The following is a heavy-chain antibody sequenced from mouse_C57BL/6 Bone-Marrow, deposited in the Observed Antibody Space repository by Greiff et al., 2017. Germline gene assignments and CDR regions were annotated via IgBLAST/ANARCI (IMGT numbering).Heavy chain of an antibody. CDR3: ATSNWSYAMDY. CDR2: IRNKANGYTT. CDR1: GFTFTDYY. Sequence: EVMLVESGGGLVQPGGSLSLSCAASGFTFTDYYMSWVRQPPGKALEWLGFIRNKANGYTTEYSASVKGRFTISRDNSQSILYLQMNALRAEDSATYYCATSNWSYAMDYWGQGTSVTVSS. J-gene: IGHJ4*01. V-gene: IGHV7-3*01. D-gene: IGHD4-1*01.